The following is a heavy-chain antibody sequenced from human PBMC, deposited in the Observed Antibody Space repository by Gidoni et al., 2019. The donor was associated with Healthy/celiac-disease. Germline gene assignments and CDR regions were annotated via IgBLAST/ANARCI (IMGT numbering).Heavy chain of an antibody. CDR3: AKVHDPDYYYYGMDV. V-gene: IGHV3-9*01. D-gene: IGHD1-1*01. CDR2: ISWNSGSI. CDR1: GFTFDDYA. Sequence: EVQLVESGGGLVQPGRSLRLSCAASGFTFDDYAMHWVRQAPGKGLEGVSGISWNSGSIGDADSVKGRFTISRDNAKNSRYLQMNSLRAEDTALYYCAKVHDPDYYYYGMDVWGQGTTVTVSS. J-gene: IGHJ6*02.